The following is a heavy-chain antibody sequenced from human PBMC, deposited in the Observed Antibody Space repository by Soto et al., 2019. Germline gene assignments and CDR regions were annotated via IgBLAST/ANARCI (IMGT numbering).Heavy chain of an antibody. V-gene: IGHV1-2*02. CDR1: GYTFTGYY. D-gene: IGHD6-19*01. CDR2: INPNSGGT. Sequence: ASVKVSCKASGYTFTGYYMHWVRQAPGQGLEWMGWINPNSGGTNYAQKFQGRVTMTRDTSISTAYMELSRLRSDDTAVYYCARGSGYGSGWYDSDYYYGMDVWGQGTTVTVSS. CDR3: ARGSGYGSGWYDSDYYYGMDV. J-gene: IGHJ6*02.